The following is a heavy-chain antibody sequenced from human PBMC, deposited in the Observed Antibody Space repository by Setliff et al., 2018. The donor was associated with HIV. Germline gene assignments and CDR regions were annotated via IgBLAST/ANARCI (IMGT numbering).Heavy chain of an antibody. D-gene: IGHD3-3*02. CDR3: AAPSSVYIFGVLTPVSFDY. J-gene: IGHJ4*02. Sequence: ASVKVFCKVSGDTLTKLSIYWVRQAPGKGLEWMGGFDHEEGKIIYAQKFQGRVSMTEDTSTDTAYMDLSSLRSDDTAVYYCAAPSSVYIFGVLTPVSFDYWGQGTLVTVSS. CDR1: GDTLTKLS. CDR2: FDHEEGKI. V-gene: IGHV1-24*01.